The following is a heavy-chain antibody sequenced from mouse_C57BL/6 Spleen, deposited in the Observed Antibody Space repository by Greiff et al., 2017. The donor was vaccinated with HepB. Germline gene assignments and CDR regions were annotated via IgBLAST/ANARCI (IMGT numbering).Heavy chain of an antibody. Sequence: QVQLQQPGAELVRPGSSVKLSCKASGYTFTSYWLHWVKQRPIQGLEWIGNIDPSDSETHYNQKFKDKATLTVDKSSSTAYMQLSSLTSEDSAGYYCARGGAAQDTGWFAYWGHRTLVTVSA. V-gene: IGHV1-52*01. D-gene: IGHD3-2*02. CDR1: GYTFTSYW. CDR3: ARGGAAQDTGWFAY. CDR2: IDPSDSET. J-gene: IGHJ3*01.